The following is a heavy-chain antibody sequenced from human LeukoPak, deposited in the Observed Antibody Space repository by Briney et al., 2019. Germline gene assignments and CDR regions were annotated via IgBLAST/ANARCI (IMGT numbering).Heavy chain of an antibody. CDR3: AREITWHMDV. Sequence: SETLSLTCSVSGYSFTSGHYWGWIRQPPGKGLEWIANIYHTGSAHYNPSLKSRVTISVDTSKNQFSLKLSSVTAADTAVYYCAREITWHMDVWGKGTTVTVSS. CDR1: GYSFTSGHY. V-gene: IGHV4-38-2*02. D-gene: IGHD1-14*01. J-gene: IGHJ6*03. CDR2: IYHTGSA.